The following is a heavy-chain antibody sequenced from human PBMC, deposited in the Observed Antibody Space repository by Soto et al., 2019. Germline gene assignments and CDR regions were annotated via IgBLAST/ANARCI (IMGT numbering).Heavy chain of an antibody. CDR3: ARLRKYCSGGSCYPQLVWFDP. CDR2: ISAYNGNT. D-gene: IGHD2-15*01. CDR1: GYTFTSYG. Sequence: GASVKVSCKASGYTFTSYGISWVRQAPGQGLEWMGWISAYNGNTNYAQKLQGRVTMTTDTSTSTAYMELRSLRSDDTAVYYRARLRKYCSGGSCYPQLVWFDPWGQGTLVTVSS. V-gene: IGHV1-18*01. J-gene: IGHJ5*02.